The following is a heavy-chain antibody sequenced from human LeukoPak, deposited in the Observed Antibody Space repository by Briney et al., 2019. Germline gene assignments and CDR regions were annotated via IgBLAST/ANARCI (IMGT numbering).Heavy chain of an antibody. Sequence: GGSLRLSCAASGFTFSNAWMSWVRQAPGKGLEWVGRIKSKTDGGTTDYAAPVKGRFTISRDDSKNTLYLQMNSLKTEDTAVYYCTTDQFIHYDSSGYYYKTEYFQHWGQGTLVTVSS. J-gene: IGHJ1*01. V-gene: IGHV3-15*01. CDR1: GFTFSNAW. CDR2: IKSKTDGGTT. D-gene: IGHD3-22*01. CDR3: TTDQFIHYDSSGYYYKTEYFQH.